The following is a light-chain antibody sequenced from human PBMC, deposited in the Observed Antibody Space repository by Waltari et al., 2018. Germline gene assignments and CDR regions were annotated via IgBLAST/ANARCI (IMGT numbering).Light chain of an antibody. Sequence: DIQMTQSPSSLPASLGDRVTITCRTSENINKYLNWYQQKPGKAPKLLIYAASSLQSGVPSRFSGSGSGTDFSLTITGLQPEDFAVYYCQQSYDTPYTFGQGTNLEIK. CDR2: AAS. J-gene: IGKJ2*01. CDR3: QQSYDTPYT. V-gene: IGKV1-39*01. CDR1: ENINKY.